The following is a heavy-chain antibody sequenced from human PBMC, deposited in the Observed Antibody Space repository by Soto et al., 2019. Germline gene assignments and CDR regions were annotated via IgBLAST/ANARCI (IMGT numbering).Heavy chain of an antibody. Sequence: EVQLLESGGGLVQPGGSLRLSCAASGFTFSSYAMSWVRQAPGKGLEWVSAISGSGGSTYYADSVKGRFTISRDNSTNTLYLQMNSLRAEDTAVYYCAKYSKWTIFGPVDYLNMDVWGQGTTVTVSS. CDR1: GFTFSSYA. CDR2: ISGSGGST. D-gene: IGHD3-3*01. J-gene: IGHJ6*02. V-gene: IGHV3-23*01. CDR3: AKYSKWTIFGPVDYLNMDV.